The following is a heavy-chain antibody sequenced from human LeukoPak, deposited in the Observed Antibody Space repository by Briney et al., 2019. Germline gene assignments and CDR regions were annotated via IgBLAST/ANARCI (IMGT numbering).Heavy chain of an antibody. CDR1: GVSISSSNW. J-gene: IGHJ5*02. Sequence: SGTLSLTCAVSGVSISSSNWWSWVRQPPGKGLEWIGEIYHSGSANYNPSLKSRVTISVDKSKNQFSLKLSSVTAADTAVYYCARASSDYGDQGWFDPWGQGTLVTVSS. CDR3: ARASSDYGDQGWFDP. D-gene: IGHD4-17*01. CDR2: IYHSGSA. V-gene: IGHV4-4*02.